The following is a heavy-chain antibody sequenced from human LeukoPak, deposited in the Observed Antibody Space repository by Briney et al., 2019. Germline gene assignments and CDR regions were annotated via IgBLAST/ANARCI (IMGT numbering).Heavy chain of an antibody. V-gene: IGHV4-39*01. CDR2: IYYSGST. CDR3: ARSGGSYSVKAFDI. CDR1: GGSISSSSYY. Sequence: SETLSLTCTVSGGSISSSSYYWGWIRQPPGKGLEWIGSIYYSGSTYYNPSLKSRVTISVDTSKNQFSLKLSSVTAADTAVYYCARSGGSYSVKAFDIWGQGTMVTVSS. D-gene: IGHD1-26*01. J-gene: IGHJ3*02.